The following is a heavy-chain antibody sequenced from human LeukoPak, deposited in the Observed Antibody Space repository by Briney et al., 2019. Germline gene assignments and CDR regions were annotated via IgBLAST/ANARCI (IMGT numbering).Heavy chain of an antibody. Sequence: GGSLRLSCAASGFTFSSYSMNWVRQAPGRGLEWDSSISSSSSYIYYADSVKGRFTISRDNAKNSLYLQMNSLRAEDTAVYYCARDGGDSYGYPPVDYWGQGTLVTVSS. V-gene: IGHV3-21*01. CDR2: ISSSSSYI. D-gene: IGHD5-18*01. CDR3: ARDGGDSYGYPPVDY. CDR1: GFTFSSYS. J-gene: IGHJ4*02.